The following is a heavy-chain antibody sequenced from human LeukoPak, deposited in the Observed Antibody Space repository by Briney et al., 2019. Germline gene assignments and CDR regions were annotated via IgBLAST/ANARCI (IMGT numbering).Heavy chain of an antibody. Sequence: GGSLRLSCVAFGFTFSSYSMNWVRQAPGKGLEWVSSISSSSSYIYYADSVKGRFTIFRDNAKNSLYLQMNSLRAEDTAMYYCARDFTTVTTAYFQHWGQGTLVTVSS. CDR2: ISSSSSYI. D-gene: IGHD4-17*01. V-gene: IGHV3-21*01. CDR3: ARDFTTVTTAYFQH. J-gene: IGHJ1*01. CDR1: GFTFSSYS.